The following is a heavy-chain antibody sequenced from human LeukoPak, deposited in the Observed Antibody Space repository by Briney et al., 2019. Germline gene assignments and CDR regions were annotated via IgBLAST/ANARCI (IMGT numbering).Heavy chain of an antibody. J-gene: IGHJ5*02. D-gene: IGHD3-10*02. CDR2: IKEDGSAE. CDR3: ARDAGYYVHDL. CDR1: GFTFSSHW. Sequence: PGGSLRLSCAASGFTFSSHWMGWVRQAPGKGLEWVAYIKEDGSAEHYVDSVRARFTISRDNAKNSLYLQMNSLRAEETAVHYCARDAGYYVHDLWGQGTLVTVSS. V-gene: IGHV3-7*01.